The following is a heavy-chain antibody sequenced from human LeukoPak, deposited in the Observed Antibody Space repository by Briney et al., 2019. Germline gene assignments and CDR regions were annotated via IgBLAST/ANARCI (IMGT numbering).Heavy chain of an antibody. J-gene: IGHJ4*02. V-gene: IGHV6-1*01. CDR3: ARGVYYGSGRVSVDWFDY. Sequence: ASQTLSLTCAISGDSVSANRAAWNWIRQSPSRGLEWLGRTYYRSKWYTDYTISVKSRITINSDTSKNQFSLQLNSVTPEDTAVYYCARGVYYGSGRVSVDWFDYWGQGTLVTVSS. CDR2: TYYRSKWYT. CDR1: GDSVSANRAA. D-gene: IGHD3-10*01.